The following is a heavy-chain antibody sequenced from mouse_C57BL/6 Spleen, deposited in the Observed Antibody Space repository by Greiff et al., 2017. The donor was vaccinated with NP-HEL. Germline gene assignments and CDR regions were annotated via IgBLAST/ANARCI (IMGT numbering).Heavy chain of an antibody. CDR2: ISNGGGST. CDR1: GFTFSDYY. J-gene: IGHJ2*01. V-gene: IGHV5-12*01. Sequence: EVQRVESGGGLVQPGGSLKLSCAASGFTFSDYYMYWVRQTPEKRLEWVAYISNGGGSTYYPDTVKGRFTISRDNAKNTLYLQMSRLKSEDTAMYYCARHGRGYFDYWGQGTTLTVSS. CDR3: ARHGRGYFDY.